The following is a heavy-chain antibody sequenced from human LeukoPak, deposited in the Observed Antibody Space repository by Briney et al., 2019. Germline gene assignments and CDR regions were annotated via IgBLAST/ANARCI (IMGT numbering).Heavy chain of an antibody. D-gene: IGHD4-17*01. V-gene: IGHV4-31*03. CDR1: GGSISSGGYY. CDR2: IYYSGST. J-gene: IGHJ2*01. Sequence: SQTLSLTCTVSGGSISSGGYYWSWIRQHPGKGLEWIGYIYYSGSTYYNPSLKSRVTISVDTSKNQFSLKLSSVTAADTAVYYCARCHGDYEYWYFDLWGRGTLVTVSS. CDR3: ARCHGDYEYWYFDL.